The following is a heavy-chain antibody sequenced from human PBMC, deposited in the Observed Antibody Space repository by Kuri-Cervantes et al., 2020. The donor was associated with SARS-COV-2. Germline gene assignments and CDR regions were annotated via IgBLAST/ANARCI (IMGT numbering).Heavy chain of an antibody. D-gene: IGHD4-11*01. CDR1: GGSISSYY. Sequence: SETLSLTCTVSGGSISSYYWSWIRQPPGKGLEWIGYIYYSGSTNYNPSLKSRVTISVDTSKNQFSLKLGSVTAADTAVYYCARHEPSTVTTLFDYWGQGTLVTVSS. J-gene: IGHJ4*02. V-gene: IGHV4-59*01. CDR2: IYYSGST. CDR3: ARHEPSTVTTLFDY.